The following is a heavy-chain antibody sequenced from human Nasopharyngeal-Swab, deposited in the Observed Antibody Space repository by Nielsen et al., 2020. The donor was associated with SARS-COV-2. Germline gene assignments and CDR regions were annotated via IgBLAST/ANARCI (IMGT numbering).Heavy chain of an antibody. J-gene: IGHJ6*02. D-gene: IGHD6-13*01. CDR2: IIPILGIA. V-gene: IGHV1-69*04. Sequence: SVKVSCKASGGTFSSYAISWVRQAPGQGLEWMGRIIPILGIANYAQKFQGRVTITADKSTSTAYMELSSLRSEDTAVYYCARVKSPGYSSSWYRDYYGMDVWGQGTTVIVSS. CDR3: ARVKSPGYSSSWYRDYYGMDV. CDR1: GGTFSSYA.